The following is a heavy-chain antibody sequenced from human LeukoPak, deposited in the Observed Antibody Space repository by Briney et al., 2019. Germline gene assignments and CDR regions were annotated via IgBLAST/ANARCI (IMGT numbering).Heavy chain of an antibody. V-gene: IGHV4-4*09. CDR1: GGSISSYY. J-gene: IGHJ4*02. D-gene: IGHD5-12*01. Sequence: SETLSLTCTVSGGSISSYYWSWIRQPPGKGLEWIGYIYTSGSTNFNPSLKSRVTISVDTSKNQFSLKLSSVTAADTAVYYCARRLRSGHVDYWGQGTLVTVSS. CDR3: ARRLRSGHVDY. CDR2: IYTSGST.